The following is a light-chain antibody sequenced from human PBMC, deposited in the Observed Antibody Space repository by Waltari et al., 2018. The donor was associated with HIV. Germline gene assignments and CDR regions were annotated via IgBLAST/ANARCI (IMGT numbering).Light chain of an antibody. Sequence: EIGLTPSPATLSLSPGARATLTCRASQSITSSYLSWYQQKPGQAPRLVIYGASSRATGIPDRFSGSGSGADFTLTISRLEPEDFAVYYCQQYSSAPRTFGQGTKLEIK. CDR2: GAS. CDR3: QQYSSAPRT. V-gene: IGKV3-20*01. CDR1: QSITSSY. J-gene: IGKJ2*01.